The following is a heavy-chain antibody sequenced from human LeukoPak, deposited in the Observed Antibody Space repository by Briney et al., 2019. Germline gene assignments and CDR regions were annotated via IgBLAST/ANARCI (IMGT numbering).Heavy chain of an antibody. Sequence: ASVKVSCKASGYTFTSYGISWVRQDPGQGLEWMGWISAYNGNTNYAQKLQGRVTMTRDTSTSTVYMELSSLRSEDTAVYYCASLRGAYGSGDYFDYWGQGTLVTVSA. V-gene: IGHV1-18*01. CDR3: ASLRGAYGSGDYFDY. CDR1: GYTFTSYG. D-gene: IGHD5-12*01. J-gene: IGHJ4*02. CDR2: ISAYNGNT.